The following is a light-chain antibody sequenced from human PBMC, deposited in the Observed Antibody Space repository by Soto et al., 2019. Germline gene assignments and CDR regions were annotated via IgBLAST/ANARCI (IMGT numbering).Light chain of an antibody. CDR1: QRISSY. CDR3: QQSYSTPLT. Sequence: DIQMTQSPSSLSASVGDRVTITCRASQRISSYLNWYQQKPGKAPKLLIYAASSLQSGVPSMFSDSGSGTDFTLTISSRQPEDCATYYCQQSYSTPLTFGGGTKGEIK. CDR2: AAS. J-gene: IGKJ4*01. V-gene: IGKV1-39*01.